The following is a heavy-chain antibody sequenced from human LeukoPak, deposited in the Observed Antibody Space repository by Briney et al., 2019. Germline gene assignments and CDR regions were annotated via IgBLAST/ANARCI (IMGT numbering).Heavy chain of an antibody. D-gene: IGHD1-1*01. CDR3: AANEETPSHFDY. CDR1: GFTVSSNY. J-gene: IGHJ4*02. Sequence: GGSLRLSCAASGFTVSSNYMSWVRQAPGKGLEWVSVIYSGGSTYYADSVKGRFTISRDNSKNTLYLQMNSLRAEDTAVYYCAANEETPSHFDYWGKGTLVTVSS. V-gene: IGHV3-66*01. CDR2: IYSGGST.